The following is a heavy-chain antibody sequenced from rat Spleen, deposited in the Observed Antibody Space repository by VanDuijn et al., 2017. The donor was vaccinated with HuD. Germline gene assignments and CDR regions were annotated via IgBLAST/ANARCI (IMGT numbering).Heavy chain of an antibody. V-gene: IGHV3-3*01. CDR2: INSAGST. CDR1: GFSLMDYS. CDR3: ARAYYDGTYYDH. J-gene: IGHJ2*01. D-gene: IGHD1-12*02. Sequence: VQLRESGPGLVQPSQTLSLTCTVSGFSLMDYSVHWVRQPPGNKLEWMGYINSAGSTNYNPSLKSRISITRDTSKNQFFLQVNSVTTEDTATYYCARAYYDGTYYDHWGQGVMVTVSS.